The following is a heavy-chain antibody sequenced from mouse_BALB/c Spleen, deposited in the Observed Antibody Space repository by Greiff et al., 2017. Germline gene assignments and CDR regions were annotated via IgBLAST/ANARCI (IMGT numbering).Heavy chain of an antibody. CDR2: ISNGGGST. Sequence: EVMVVESGGGLVQPGGSLKLSCAASGFTFSSYTMSWVRQTPEKRLEWVAYISNGGGSTYYPDTVKGRFTISRDNAKNTLYLQMSSLKSEDTAMYYCARQRDGFDYWGQGTTLTVSS. J-gene: IGHJ2*01. D-gene: IGHD3-3*01. V-gene: IGHV5-12-2*01. CDR3: ARQRDGFDY. CDR1: GFTFSSYT.